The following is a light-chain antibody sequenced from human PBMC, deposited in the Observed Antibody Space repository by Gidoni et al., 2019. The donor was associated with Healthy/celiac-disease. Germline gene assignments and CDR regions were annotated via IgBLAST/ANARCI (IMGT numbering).Light chain of an antibody. CDR2: DAS. V-gene: IGKV3-11*01. CDR1: QSVSSY. Sequence: EIVLTQSPATLSLSPGERATLSCRASQSVSSYLAWYQQKPGQAPRLLIYDASNRATGIPARFSGSWSGTDFTLTISSLEPEDFAVYYCQQRSNWSYTFGQETKLEIK. CDR3: QQRSNWSYT. J-gene: IGKJ2*01.